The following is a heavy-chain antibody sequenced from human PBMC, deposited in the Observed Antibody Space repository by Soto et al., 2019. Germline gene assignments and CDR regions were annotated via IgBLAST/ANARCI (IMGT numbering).Heavy chain of an antibody. Sequence: QGQLVQSGPEVKKPGASVRVSCKASGYTFTTYGLTWVRQAPGQGLEWMGWISAYNGNTNYAQKFQGRVTMTTDTSTTTHYMELRCLRCDDRAVYFCATAVAGNFDYWGLGTLVTVSS. CDR3: ATAVAGNFDY. CDR2: ISAYNGNT. CDR1: GYTFTTYG. J-gene: IGHJ4*02. D-gene: IGHD6-19*01. V-gene: IGHV1-18*01.